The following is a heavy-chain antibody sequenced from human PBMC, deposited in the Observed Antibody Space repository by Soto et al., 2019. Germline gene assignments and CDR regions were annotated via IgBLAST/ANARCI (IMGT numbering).Heavy chain of an antibody. D-gene: IGHD2-15*01. CDR2: INVANGDT. CDR3: ARKDYSGACIYYFDH. CDR1: GYTSTAYP. J-gene: IGHJ4*02. Sequence: QVQLVQSGAEVKKPGASVKVSCKASGYTSTAYPMHWVRQAPGQRLEWMGWINVANGDTGYSQKFQGRVTVTRDTSASTVYMELSSLTSEDTSVYYWARKDYSGACIYYFDHWGQGTLVPVSS. V-gene: IGHV1-3*01.